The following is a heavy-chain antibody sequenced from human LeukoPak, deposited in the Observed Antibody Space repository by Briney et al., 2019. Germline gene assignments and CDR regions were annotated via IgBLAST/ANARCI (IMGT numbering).Heavy chain of an antibody. J-gene: IGHJ4*02. CDR3: ASVSVWGLATHTGGSFDY. D-gene: IGHD2-15*01. CDR2: IYHTGTT. V-gene: IGHV4-30-4*01. Sequence: SETLSLACTVSGGLISRIEYYWGWVRQSPVKGLEWLGHIYHTGTTLYSPHLNNRLTVSVDSSKNQFSLTLNSVTAADTAVYYCASVSVWGLATHTGGSFDYWGRGILVTVSS. CDR1: GGLISRIEYY.